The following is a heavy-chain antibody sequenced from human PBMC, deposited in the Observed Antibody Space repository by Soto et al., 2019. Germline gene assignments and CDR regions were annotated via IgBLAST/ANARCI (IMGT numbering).Heavy chain of an antibody. Sequence: EVQLLESGGGLVQPGGSLRLSCAAAGFTFSNYALTWVRQSPGKGLEWVSTFSGSGGSTYYADSVRGRFTISRDNSKNTLFLQMNSLRVEDTAIYYCARDWTGDTWPCLDVWDQGTTVSVSS. V-gene: IGHV3-23*01. CDR1: GFTFSNYA. CDR2: FSGSGGST. J-gene: IGHJ6*02. D-gene: IGHD3-3*01. CDR3: ARDWTGDTWPCLDV.